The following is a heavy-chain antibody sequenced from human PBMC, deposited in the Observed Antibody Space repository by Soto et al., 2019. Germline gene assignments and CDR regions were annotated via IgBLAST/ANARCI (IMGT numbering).Heavy chain of an antibody. CDR3: ARESGGTTATLDYYYFYMDV. V-gene: IGHV1-2*04. Sequence: QVQLVQSGAEVKKPGASVKVSCKASGYAFSQYYIHWMRQAPGQGLEGMGWINPNSGRTKFAQNFQGWVTMTRDTYNKTVNMELSGPGTDATAVYYFARESGGTTATLDYYYFYMDVWGKGTTVTVSS. J-gene: IGHJ6*03. D-gene: IGHD4-17*01. CDR2: INPNSGRT. CDR1: GYAFSQYY.